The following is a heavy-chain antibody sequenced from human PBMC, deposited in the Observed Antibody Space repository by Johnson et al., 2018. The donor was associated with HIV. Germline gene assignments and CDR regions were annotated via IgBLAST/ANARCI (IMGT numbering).Heavy chain of an antibody. J-gene: IGHJ3*02. CDR3: TAPIVGAIDAFDI. D-gene: IGHD1-26*01. CDR2: IKSKIDGGTT. Sequence: MLLVESGGGLLKPGGSLRLSCAASGFTFSNAWMTWVRQAPGKGLEWVGRIKSKIDGGTTDYAAPVKGRFSISRDDAKNTLYLQMNSLETEDTAVYYCTAPIVGAIDAFDIWGQGTKVTVSS. V-gene: IGHV3-15*01. CDR1: GFTFSNAW.